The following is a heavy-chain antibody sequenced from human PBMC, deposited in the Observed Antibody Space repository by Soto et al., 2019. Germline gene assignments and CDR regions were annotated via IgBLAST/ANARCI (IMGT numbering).Heavy chain of an antibody. CDR2: VSHDGRNT. J-gene: IGHJ4*02. CDR3: AKGGRQWLVTSDFNY. Sequence: VQLVESGEGVVRPGRSLGLSFAASGFTFSDYAMHWARQAPGKGLAGVAVVSHDGRNTHYADPVKGRFTISRDSSKNTVSLEMTSLRAEDTAVYYCAKGGRQWLVTSDFNYWGQGALVTVSS. D-gene: IGHD6-19*01. CDR1: GFTFSDYA. V-gene: IGHV3-30*18.